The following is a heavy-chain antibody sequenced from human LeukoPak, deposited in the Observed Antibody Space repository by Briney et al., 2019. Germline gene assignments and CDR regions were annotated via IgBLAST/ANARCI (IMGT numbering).Heavy chain of an antibody. D-gene: IGHD4-17*01. CDR2: MSGSGGRT. V-gene: IGHV3-23*01. CDR3: AKVYRDNGDYFAFNV. Sequence: GGSLSLSCAPSVFLFRSYAMSWVRESPGKGVEWVSAMSGSGGRTLYTDSVKGRFTISRDNSRNTLYLQMSSLIAEDTAVYYCAKVYRDNGDYFAFNVWGQGSMVTVSS. CDR1: VFLFRSYA. J-gene: IGHJ3*01.